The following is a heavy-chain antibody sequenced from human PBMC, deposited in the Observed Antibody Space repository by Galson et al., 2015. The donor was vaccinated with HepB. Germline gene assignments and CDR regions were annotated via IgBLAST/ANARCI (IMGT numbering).Heavy chain of an antibody. CDR2: ISSSGSTI. CDR1: GFTFSDYY. D-gene: IGHD3-3*01. CDR3: ARDQGGGRFLEWLPYYYMDV. Sequence: SLRLSCAASGFTFSDYYMSWIRQAPGKGLEWVSYISSSGSTIYYADSVKGRFTISRDNAKNSLYLQMNSLRAEDTAVYYCARDQGGGRFLEWLPYYYMDVWGKGTTVTVSS. V-gene: IGHV3-11*01. J-gene: IGHJ6*03.